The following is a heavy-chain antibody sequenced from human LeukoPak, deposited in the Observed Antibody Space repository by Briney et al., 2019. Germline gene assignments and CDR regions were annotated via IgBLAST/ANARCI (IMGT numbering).Heavy chain of an antibody. J-gene: IGHJ6*02. D-gene: IGHD3-16*01. Sequence: VQPGVSLRLSCAASGFTFTSYAMNRVRQAPGRGLEWVSGISSSADTTYYADSVKGRFTISRDNSKNTLYLQMNSLRADGTAIYYCTNGDQGGSSYYGMDVWGQGTTVTVFS. CDR2: ISSSADTT. CDR3: TNGDQGGSSYYGMDV. V-gene: IGHV3-23*01. CDR1: GFTFTSYA.